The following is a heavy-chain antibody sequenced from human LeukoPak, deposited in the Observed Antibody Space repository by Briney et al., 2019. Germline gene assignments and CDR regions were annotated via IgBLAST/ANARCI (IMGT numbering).Heavy chain of an antibody. V-gene: IGHV4-59*01. CDR1: GGSLSSYY. D-gene: IGHD3-3*01. Sequence: SETLSLTCTVSGGSLSSYYWSWIRQPPGKGLEWIGYIFYSGSTNYNPSLKSRVTISVDMSKNQFSLRLSSVTAADTAVYYCARAVSSIFGVVTPFDYWGQGTLVTVSS. CDR3: ARAVSSIFGVVTPFDY. CDR2: IFYSGST. J-gene: IGHJ4*02.